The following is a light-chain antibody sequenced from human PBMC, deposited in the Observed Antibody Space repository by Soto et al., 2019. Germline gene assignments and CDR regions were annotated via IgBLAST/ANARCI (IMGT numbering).Light chain of an antibody. CDR1: QSISSW. CDR2: DAS. CDR3: QQYNSYPLT. J-gene: IGKJ4*01. V-gene: IGKV1-5*01. Sequence: DIQMTQSPSTLSASVGDRVTITCRASQSISSWLAGCQQKPGKAPKLLIYDASSLESGVPSRFSGSGSGTEFTLTISSLQPDDFSTYYCQQYNSYPLTFGGGTKVEIK.